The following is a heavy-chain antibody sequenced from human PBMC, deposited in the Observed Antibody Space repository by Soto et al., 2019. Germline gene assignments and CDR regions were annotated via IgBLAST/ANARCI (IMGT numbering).Heavy chain of an antibody. CDR2: IDPSDSYT. Sequence: PGESLTLSCKASGYTFTAFWIHWVRQMPGKGLEWLGKIDPSDSYTNYSPSFEGHVTISTDNSITTAYLQWSSLRASDTALYFCARVHKNWFDSWAQGTMVTVSS. J-gene: IGHJ5*01. V-gene: IGHV5-10-1*01. CDR1: GYTFTAFW. CDR3: ARVHKNWFDS.